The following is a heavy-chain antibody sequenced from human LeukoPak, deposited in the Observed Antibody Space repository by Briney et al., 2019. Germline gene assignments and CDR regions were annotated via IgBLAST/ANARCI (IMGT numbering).Heavy chain of an antibody. Sequence: ASVKVSCKASGYTFTSYGISWVRQAPGQGLEWMGWISAYNGNTNYAQKLHGRVTMTTDTSTSTAYMELRSLRSDDTAVYYCARETPRWDYDFWSGYPRSGAFDIWGQGTMVTVSS. D-gene: IGHD3-3*01. V-gene: IGHV1-18*01. J-gene: IGHJ3*02. CDR2: ISAYNGNT. CDR3: ARETPRWDYDFWSGYPRSGAFDI. CDR1: GYTFTSYG.